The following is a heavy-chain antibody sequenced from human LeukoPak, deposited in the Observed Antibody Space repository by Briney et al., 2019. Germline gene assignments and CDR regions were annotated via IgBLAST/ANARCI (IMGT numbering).Heavy chain of an antibody. V-gene: IGHV4-38-2*02. CDR1: GYSISSGYY. CDR3: ARGGGANFDS. D-gene: IGHD1-26*01. Sequence: PSETLSLTCTVSGYSISSGYYWGWIRQPPGKGLEWIGSIYHSGSTYYNPSLKSRVTISVDTSKNQFSLKLSSVTAADTAVYYCARGGGANFDSWGQGTLVSVSS. J-gene: IGHJ4*02. CDR2: IYHSGST.